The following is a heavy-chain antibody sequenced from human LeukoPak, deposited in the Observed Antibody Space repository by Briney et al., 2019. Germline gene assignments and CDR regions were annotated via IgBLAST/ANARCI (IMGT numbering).Heavy chain of an antibody. J-gene: IGHJ5*02. V-gene: IGHV3-7*01. CDR2: IKQDGSEK. D-gene: IGHD3-16*02. Sequence: GGSLRLSCAASGFTFSSYWMSWVRQAPGKGLEWVANIKQDGSEKYYVDSVKGRFTISRDNAKNSLYLQMNSLRAEDTAVYYCARDTYYDYVWGSYRLPSWGQGTLVTVSS. CDR3: ARDTYYDYVWGSYRLPS. CDR1: GFTFSSYW.